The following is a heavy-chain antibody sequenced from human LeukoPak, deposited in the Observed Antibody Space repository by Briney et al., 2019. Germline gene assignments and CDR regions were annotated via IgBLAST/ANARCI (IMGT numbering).Heavy chain of an antibody. V-gene: IGHV1-69*13. CDR2: IIPIFGTA. CDR3: ARDMGRIAAAGWDYYYYYGMDV. J-gene: IGHJ6*02. Sequence: ASVTVSCTASGGTFSSYAISWVRQAPGQGLEWMGGIIPIFGTANYARKFQGRVTITADESTSTAYMELSSLRSEDTAVYYCARDMGRIAAAGWDYYYYYGMDVWGQGTTVTVSS. CDR1: GGTFSSYA. D-gene: IGHD6-13*01.